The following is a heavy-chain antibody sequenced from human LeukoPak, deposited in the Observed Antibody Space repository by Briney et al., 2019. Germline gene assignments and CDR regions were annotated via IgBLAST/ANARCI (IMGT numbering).Heavy chain of an antibody. CDR1: GFTVSGNY. V-gene: IGHV3-66*01. CDR2: IYTGGST. J-gene: IGHJ6*04. CDR3: AELGITMIGGV. Sequence: GGSLRLSCAASGFTVSGNYMSWVRQAPGKGLEWVSVIYTGGSTYYADSVKGRFTISRDNSKNTVFLQMNSLRAEDTAVYYRAELGITMIGGVWGKGTTVTISS. D-gene: IGHD3-10*02.